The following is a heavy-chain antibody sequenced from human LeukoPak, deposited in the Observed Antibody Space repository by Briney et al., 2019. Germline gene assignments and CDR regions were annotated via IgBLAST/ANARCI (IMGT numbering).Heavy chain of an antibody. CDR1: GGSISSYY. V-gene: IGHV4-59*12. CDR3: VREGCSSTSCYLDY. D-gene: IGHD2-2*01. Sequence: SETLSLTCTVSGGSISSYYWSWIRQPPGKGLEWIGYIYYSGSTNYNPSLKSRVTISVDRSKNQFSLKLSSVTAADTAVYYCVREGCSSTSCYLDYWGQGTLVTVSS. J-gene: IGHJ4*02. CDR2: IYYSGST.